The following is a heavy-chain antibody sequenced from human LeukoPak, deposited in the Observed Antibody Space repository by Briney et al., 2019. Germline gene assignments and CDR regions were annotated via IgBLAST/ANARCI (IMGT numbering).Heavy chain of an antibody. CDR1: GYSLTSHA. Sequence: ASMKVSCKASGYSLTSHAIHWARQAPGQRLEWMGWINTGNANTKYSQKFQGRVTFTRDTSANTAYMELSSLRSEDTAVYYCGRERGGTYYDYWGQGTLVIVSS. D-gene: IGHD1-26*01. CDR2: INTGNANT. J-gene: IGHJ4*02. CDR3: GRERGGTYYDY. V-gene: IGHV1-3*04.